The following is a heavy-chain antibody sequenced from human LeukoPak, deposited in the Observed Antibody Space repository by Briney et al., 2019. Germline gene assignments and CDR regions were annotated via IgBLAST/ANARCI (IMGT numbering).Heavy chain of an antibody. CDR1: GFTFSSYA. J-gene: IGHJ6*02. CDR3: AKDAGSGTPTSYYFYGMDV. V-gene: IGHV3-23*01. D-gene: IGHD6-19*01. Sequence: GGSLRLSCAASGFTFSSYAMSWVRQAPEKGLEWVSGISGSGGSTYYTDSVKGRFTISRDNSKNTLYLQLNSLRAEDSAIYYCAKDAGSGTPTSYYFYGMDVWGQGTTVTVSS. CDR2: ISGSGGST.